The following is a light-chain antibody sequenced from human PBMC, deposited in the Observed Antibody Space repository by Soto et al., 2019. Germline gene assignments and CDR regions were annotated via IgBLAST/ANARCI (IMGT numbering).Light chain of an antibody. Sequence: DIQMTQSPSTLSGSVGDRVTITCRASQTISSWLAWYQQKPGKAPKLLIYDASIRASDFPARFSGSGSGTEFTLTISGLQSDDFAVYFCQQYNKWPPWTFGHGTKVDIK. J-gene: IGKJ1*01. CDR2: DAS. V-gene: IGKV1-5*01. CDR1: QTISSW. CDR3: QQYNKWPPWT.